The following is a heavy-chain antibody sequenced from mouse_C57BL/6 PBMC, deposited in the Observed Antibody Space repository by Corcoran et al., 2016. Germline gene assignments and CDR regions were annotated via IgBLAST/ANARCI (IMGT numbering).Heavy chain of an antibody. J-gene: IGHJ3*01. D-gene: IGHD2-3*01. Sequence: QVQLQQSGAELARPGASVKLSCKASGYTFTSYGISWVKQRTGQGLEWIGEIYPRSGNNYYNEKFKGKATLTADKSSSTAYMELRSLTSEDSAVYFCARLVYDFFAYWGQGTLVTVSA. CDR2: IYPRSGNN. CDR3: ARLVYDFFAY. V-gene: IGHV1-81*01. CDR1: GYTFTSYG.